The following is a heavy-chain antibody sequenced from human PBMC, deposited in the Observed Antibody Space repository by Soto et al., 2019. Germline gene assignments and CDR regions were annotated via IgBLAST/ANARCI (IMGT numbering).Heavy chain of an antibody. V-gene: IGHV4-30-2*01. J-gene: IGHJ1*01. CDR2: IYQSGST. Sequence: QLQLQESGSGLVKPSQTLSLTCAVSGGPISSGDYAWIWIRQPQGKGLEWIGYIYQSGSTYYNPYLTIRVPLSLDRSKNQFSLKLTSATAADTAVYYCARSAYCGGDCYSEYIQHWGQGTLVTVSS. D-gene: IGHD2-21*02. CDR3: ARSAYCGGDCYSEYIQH. CDR1: GGPISSGDYA.